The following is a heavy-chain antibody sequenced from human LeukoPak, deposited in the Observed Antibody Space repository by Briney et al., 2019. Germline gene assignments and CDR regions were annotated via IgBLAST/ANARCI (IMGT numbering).Heavy chain of an antibody. CDR3: ARDIGDYGDYVSWFDP. CDR2: INQSGST. J-gene: IGHJ5*02. Sequence: TSETLSLTCAVHGGSFSGYYWSWIRQSPGKGLEWVGEINQSGSTSYNPSLKSRVTMSVDTSKNHFSLKIASVTAADTAVYYCARDIGDYGDYVSWFDPWGQGTLVTVSS. V-gene: IGHV4-34*01. D-gene: IGHD4-17*01. CDR1: GGSFSGYY.